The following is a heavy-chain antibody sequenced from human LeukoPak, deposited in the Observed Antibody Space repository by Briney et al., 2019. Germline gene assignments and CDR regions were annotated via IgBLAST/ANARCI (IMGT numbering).Heavy chain of an antibody. CDR2: IKQDGSEK. CDR3: AREGTLVRGELFDY. J-gene: IGHJ4*02. V-gene: IGHV3-7*01. D-gene: IGHD3-10*01. Sequence: GGSLRLSCAASGFTFSTYWMSWVCQAPGKGLEWVANIKQDGSEKYYVDSVKGRFTISRDNAKNSLFLQMNSLRAEDTAVYYCAREGTLVRGELFDYWGQGTLVTVSS. CDR1: GFTFSTYW.